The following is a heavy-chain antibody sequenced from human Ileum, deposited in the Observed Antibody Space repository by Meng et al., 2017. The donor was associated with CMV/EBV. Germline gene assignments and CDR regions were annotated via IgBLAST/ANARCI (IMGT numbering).Heavy chain of an antibody. D-gene: IGHD3-9*01. Sequence: SGFTFSNAWLSWVRPAPGKGLEWVGRIKSKTDGGTTDYAAPVKGRFTISRDDSKNTLYLQMNSLKTEDTAVYYCTTAHRRYSGFDPWGQGTLVTVSS. CDR2: IKSKTDGGTT. CDR1: GFTFSNAW. J-gene: IGHJ5*02. CDR3: TTAHRRYSGFDP. V-gene: IGHV3-15*01.